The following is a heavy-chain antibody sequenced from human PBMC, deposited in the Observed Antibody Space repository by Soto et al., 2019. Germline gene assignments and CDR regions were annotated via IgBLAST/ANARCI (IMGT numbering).Heavy chain of an antibody. CDR3: ARQVSSAWPQYYYDMDV. CDR1: GGSISSYF. Sequence: SETLSLTCTVSGGSISSYFWSWIRQPPGRGLEWIGHIHYSGSTNYNPSLKSRVTISVDTSKNQVSLKLSSVTAADTAMYFCARQVSSAWPQYYYDMDVWGQGTTVTVS. J-gene: IGHJ6*02. V-gene: IGHV4-59*08. D-gene: IGHD6-25*01. CDR2: IHYSGST.